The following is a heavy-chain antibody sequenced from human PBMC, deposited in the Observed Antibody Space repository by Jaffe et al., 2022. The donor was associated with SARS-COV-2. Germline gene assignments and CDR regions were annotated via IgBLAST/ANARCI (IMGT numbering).Heavy chain of an antibody. Sequence: EVQLVESGGGLVQPGRSLRLSCAASGFTFDDYAMHWVRQAPGKGLEWVSGISWNSGSIGYADSVKGRFTISRDNAKNSLYLQMNSLRAEDTALYYCAKDLRGYSYGDPLDYWGQGTLVTVSS. CDR3: AKDLRGYSYGDPLDY. V-gene: IGHV3-9*01. J-gene: IGHJ4*02. CDR1: GFTFDDYA. D-gene: IGHD5-18*01. CDR2: ISWNSGSI.